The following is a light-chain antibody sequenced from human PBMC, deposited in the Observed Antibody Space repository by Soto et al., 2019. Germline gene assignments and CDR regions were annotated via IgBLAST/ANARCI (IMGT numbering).Light chain of an antibody. CDR3: QQYHHWPPIT. Sequence: EIVMTQYTATLSVSPGERATLSCRASQSVDSNLVWYQQKPGQSPRLLIFRASTRASGIPARFSGSGSGTEFTLTISSLQSEDFAVYYCQQYHHWPPITFGQGTRLEIK. V-gene: IGKV3-15*01. J-gene: IGKJ5*01. CDR2: RAS. CDR1: QSVDSN.